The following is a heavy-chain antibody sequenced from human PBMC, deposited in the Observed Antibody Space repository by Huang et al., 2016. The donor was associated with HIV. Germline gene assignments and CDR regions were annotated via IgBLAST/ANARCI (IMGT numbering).Heavy chain of an antibody. CDR2: ISWNSANR. CDR1: GFRFDNSA. D-gene: IGHD1-26*01. CDR3: VKGDIVGTANFFDY. J-gene: IGHJ4*02. V-gene: IGHV3-9*01. Sequence: EVQLVESGGNLIQTGGSLRLAFAASGFRFDNSAMYWVRQAPGKGREWVSSISWNSANRADGDSVKGRFTISRDNARNSLYLQMNSLRPDDTALYYCVKGDIVGTANFFDYWGQGTQVSVSS.